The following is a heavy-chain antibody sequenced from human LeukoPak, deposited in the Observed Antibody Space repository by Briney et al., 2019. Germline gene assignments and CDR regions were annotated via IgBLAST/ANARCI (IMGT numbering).Heavy chain of an antibody. CDR3: ARVALLGYSYVSFWDYYYYMDV. CDR1: GYTFTGYF. CDR2: INPNNGGT. J-gene: IGHJ6*03. V-gene: IGHV1-18*04. Sequence: ASVKVSCKASGYTFTGYFIHWVRQAPGQGLEWMGWINPNNGGTNYAQKLQGRVTMTTDTSTSTAYMELRSLRSDDTAVYYCARVALLGYSYVSFWDYYYYMDVWGKGTTVTVSS. D-gene: IGHD5-18*01.